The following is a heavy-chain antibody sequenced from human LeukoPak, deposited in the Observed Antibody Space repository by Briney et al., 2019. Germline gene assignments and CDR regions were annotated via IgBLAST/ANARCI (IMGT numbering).Heavy chain of an antibody. D-gene: IGHD2-8*01. Sequence: SETLSLTCTVSGGSISSGGYYWSWIRQHPGKGLEWIGYIYYSGSTNYNPSLKSRVTISVDTSKNQFSLKLSSVTAADTAVYYCAGAKLYQDYYYGMDVWGQGTTVTVSS. CDR3: AGAKLYQDYYYGMDV. V-gene: IGHV4-61*08. CDR1: GGSISSGGYY. CDR2: IYYSGST. J-gene: IGHJ6*02.